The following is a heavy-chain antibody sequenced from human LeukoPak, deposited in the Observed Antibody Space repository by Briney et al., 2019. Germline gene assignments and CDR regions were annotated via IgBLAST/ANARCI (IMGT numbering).Heavy chain of an antibody. V-gene: IGHV3-23*01. Sequence: GGSLRLSCAASGFTFSSYAMSWVRQAPGKGLEWVSAISGSGGSTYYADSGKGRFTISRDNPKNPLYLQMNSLRAEDTAVYYCAKDRMGIFDYWGQGTLVTVSS. J-gene: IGHJ4*02. CDR3: AKDRMGIFDY. D-gene: IGHD7-27*01. CDR2: ISGSGGST. CDR1: GFTFSSYA.